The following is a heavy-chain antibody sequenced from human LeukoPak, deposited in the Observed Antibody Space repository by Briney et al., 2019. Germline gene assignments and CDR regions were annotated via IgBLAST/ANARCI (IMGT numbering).Heavy chain of an antibody. CDR1: GGFISSDH. D-gene: IGHD3-9*01. Sequence: SETLSLTCTVSGGFISSDHWSWIRQPPGKGLEFIGHIHHGGSTYYNPSFRGRVDMSLDTSRTYYSLRLYSVTAADTAIYYCANSPRGRGRDPGNYVVLNIGAKGTAVPVPS. CDR2: IHHGGST. J-gene: IGHJ6*03. CDR3: ANSPRGRGRDPGNYVVLNI. V-gene: IGHV4-59*01.